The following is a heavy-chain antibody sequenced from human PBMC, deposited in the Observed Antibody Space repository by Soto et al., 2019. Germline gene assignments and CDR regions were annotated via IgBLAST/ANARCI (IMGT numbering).Heavy chain of an antibody. Sequence: PGESLKMSCKASGDTFSSFWIAWVRQVPEKGLEWMGTINLDDSDTTYSPSFQGQVTISADKSLNTAYLQWNSLKASDTAIFFCAKSDYFHTSGSLYGLDVWGKGTTVTVSS. J-gene: IGHJ6*04. D-gene: IGHD3-22*01. CDR1: GDTFSSFW. CDR2: INLDDSDT. CDR3: AKSDYFHTSGSLYGLDV. V-gene: IGHV5-51*01.